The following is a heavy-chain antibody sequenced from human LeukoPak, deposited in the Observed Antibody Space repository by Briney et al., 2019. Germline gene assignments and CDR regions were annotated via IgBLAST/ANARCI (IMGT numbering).Heavy chain of an antibody. CDR2: KYYRSKWYY. V-gene: IGHV6-1*01. J-gene: IGHJ4*02. CDR3: AREPSGHSGSFDS. D-gene: IGHD4-23*01. CDR1: GDSVSSNDAA. Sequence: SQTLSLTCAISGDSVSSNDAAWNWIRQSPSRGLEWLGRKYYRSKWYYDYAVSVKSRITINPDTSKNQFSLQLNPVTPDDTAVFYCAREPSGHSGSFDSWGQGTLVTVSS.